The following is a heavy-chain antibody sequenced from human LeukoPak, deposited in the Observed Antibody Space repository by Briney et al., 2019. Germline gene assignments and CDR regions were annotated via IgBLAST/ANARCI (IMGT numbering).Heavy chain of an antibody. CDR1: GGSISSYY. CDR3: ARQLDSQLGEYFDY. J-gene: IGHJ4*02. V-gene: IGHV4-59*08. Sequence: SETLSLTCTVSGGSISSYYWSWIRQPPGKGLEWIGYIYYSGSTNYNPSLKSRVTISVDTSKNQFSLKLSSVTAADTAVYYCARQLDSQLGEYFDYWGQGTLVTVSS. D-gene: IGHD3-16*01. CDR2: IYYSGST.